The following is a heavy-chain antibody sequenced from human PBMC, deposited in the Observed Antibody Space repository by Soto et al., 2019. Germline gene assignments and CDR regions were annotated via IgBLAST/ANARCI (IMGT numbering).Heavy chain of an antibody. J-gene: IGHJ4*02. CDR2: IIPILGIA. Sequence: SVKVSCKASGGTFSSYTISWVRQAPGQGLEWMGRIIPILGIANYAQKFQGRVTITADKSTSTAYMELSSLRSEDTAVYYCARAGSVVPAALYYWGQGTLVTVSS. CDR1: GGTFSSYT. CDR3: ARAGSVVPAALYY. D-gene: IGHD2-2*01. V-gene: IGHV1-69*02.